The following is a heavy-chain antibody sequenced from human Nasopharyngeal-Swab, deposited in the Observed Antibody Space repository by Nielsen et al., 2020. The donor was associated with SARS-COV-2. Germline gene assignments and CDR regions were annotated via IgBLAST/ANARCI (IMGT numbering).Heavy chain of an antibody. D-gene: IGHD6-13*01. CDR1: GGSISSGDYY. CDR2: IYYSGST. J-gene: IGHJ4*02. CDR3: ARDGTHSSSWPGD. V-gene: IGHV4-30-4*01. Sequence: SETLSLTCTVSGGSISSGDYYWSWIRQPPGKGLEWIGYIYYSGSTSYNPSLKSRVTISVDTSKNQFSLKLSSVTAADTAVYYCARDGTHSSSWPGDWGQGTLVTVSS.